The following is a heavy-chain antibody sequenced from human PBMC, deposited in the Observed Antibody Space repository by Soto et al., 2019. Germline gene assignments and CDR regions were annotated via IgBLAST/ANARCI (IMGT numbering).Heavy chain of an antibody. CDR1: GFTFSSYA. CDR2: ISGSGGST. Sequence: GGSLRLSCAASGFTFSSYAMSWFRQAPGKGLEWVSAISGSGGSTYYADSVKGRFTISRDNSKNTLYLQMNSLRAEDTAVYYCAKDPLRGYSHVGIYYGMDVWGQGTTVTVSS. V-gene: IGHV3-23*01. J-gene: IGHJ6*02. CDR3: AKDPLRGYSHVGIYYGMDV. D-gene: IGHD5-18*01.